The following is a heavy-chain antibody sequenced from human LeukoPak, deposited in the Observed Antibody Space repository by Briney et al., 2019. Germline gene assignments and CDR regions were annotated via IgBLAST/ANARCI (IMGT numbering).Heavy chain of an antibody. CDR3: ARDLVGAHYYYYGMDV. Sequence: GGSLRLSCAASGFTFSSNWMHWVRQAPGKGLEWVSYISSSGSTIYYADSVKGRFTISRDNAKNSLYLQMNSLRAEDTAVYYCARDLVGAHYYYYGMDVWGQGTTVTVSS. V-gene: IGHV3-48*04. CDR1: GFTFSSNW. J-gene: IGHJ6*02. CDR2: ISSSGSTI. D-gene: IGHD1-26*01.